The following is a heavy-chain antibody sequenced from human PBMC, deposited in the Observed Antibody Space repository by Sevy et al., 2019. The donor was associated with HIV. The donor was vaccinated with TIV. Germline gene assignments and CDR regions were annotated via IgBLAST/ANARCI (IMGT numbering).Heavy chain of an antibody. V-gene: IGHV3-30*18. CDR3: AKERVVDGDPRDWDVDL. CDR1: GFTFSSYG. CDR2: ISYDGSNK. D-gene: IGHD3-10*01. Sequence: GGSLRLSCAASGFTFSSYGMHWVRQAPGKGLEWVAVISYDGSNKYYADSVKGRFTISRDNSKNTLYLQMNSLRAEDTAEYYGAKERVVDGDPRDWDVDLWGRGTLVTVSS. J-gene: IGHJ2*01.